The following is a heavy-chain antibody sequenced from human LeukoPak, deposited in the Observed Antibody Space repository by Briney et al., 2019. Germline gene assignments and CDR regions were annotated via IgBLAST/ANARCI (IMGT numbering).Heavy chain of an antibody. CDR3: ARLTTVPADY. Sequence: PSETLSLTCTVSGGSISSSTYHWGWIRHPPGKGLEWIGSLYYTGNTYYNPSLKSRLTISVDTSKNQFSLNLHAVTAADTAVYFCARLTTVPADYWGQGILVTVSS. V-gene: IGHV4-39*01. CDR1: GGSISSSTYH. CDR2: LYYTGNT. D-gene: IGHD4-17*01. J-gene: IGHJ4*02.